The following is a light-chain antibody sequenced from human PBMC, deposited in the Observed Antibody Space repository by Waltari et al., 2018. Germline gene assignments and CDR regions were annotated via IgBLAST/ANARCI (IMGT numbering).Light chain of an antibody. Sequence: EVVMTQSPATLSVSPGERVTLSCRASQSVTTNLVWYQQKPGQAPRLLIYDTSTRAPGFPARFSGSGSETEFTLIISSLQSEDFAVYYCQQYNNWPLTFGQGTRVEIK. J-gene: IGKJ1*01. CDR3: QQYNNWPLT. CDR1: QSVTTN. CDR2: DTS. V-gene: IGKV3-15*01.